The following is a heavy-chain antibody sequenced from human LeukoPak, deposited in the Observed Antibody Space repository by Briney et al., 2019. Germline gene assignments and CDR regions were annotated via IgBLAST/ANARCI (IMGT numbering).Heavy chain of an antibody. CDR1: GFSFSSYW. Sequence: GGSLRLSCAASGFSFSSYWMHWVRQAPGRGLVWVSRLNSDGGGGTYADFVKGRFTISRDNAKITLYLQMNSLSAEDTAVYFCARSSYPLHFDYWGQGTLVTVAS. CDR2: LNSDGGGG. CDR3: ARSSYPLHFDY. J-gene: IGHJ4*02. V-gene: IGHV3-74*01.